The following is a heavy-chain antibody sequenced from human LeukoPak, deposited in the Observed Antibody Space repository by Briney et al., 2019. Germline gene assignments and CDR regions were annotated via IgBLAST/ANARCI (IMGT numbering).Heavy chain of an antibody. Sequence: PSETLSLTCAVSGGSISSSNWWSWVRQPPGKGLEWIGEIYHSGSTNYNPSLKSRVTISVDKSKNQFSLKLSSVTAADTAVYYCARAGSYCSGGSCYHGHFDYWAREPWSPSPQ. CDR2: IYHSGST. CDR3: ARAGSYCSGGSCYHGHFDY. V-gene: IGHV4-4*02. D-gene: IGHD2-15*01. CDR1: GGSISSSNW. J-gene: IGHJ4*02.